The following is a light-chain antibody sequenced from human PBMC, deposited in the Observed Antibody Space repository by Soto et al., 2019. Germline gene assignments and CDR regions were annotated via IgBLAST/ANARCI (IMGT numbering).Light chain of an antibody. CDR2: DAS. Sequence: IVLTQPPGTLSLSPGERATLSCRASQSVSSSYLAWYRQKPGQAPRLLIDDASSRATGIPDRFSGSGSGIDRTLTISRLECEAFAVYYCQQYGSLWTFGQGTKLEI. V-gene: IGKV3-20*01. J-gene: IGKJ2*02. CDR1: QSVSSSY. CDR3: QQYGSLWT.